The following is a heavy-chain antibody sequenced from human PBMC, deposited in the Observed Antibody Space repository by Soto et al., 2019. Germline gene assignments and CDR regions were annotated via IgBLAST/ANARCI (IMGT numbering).Heavy chain of an antibody. V-gene: IGHV1-8*01. CDR2: MNPNSGST. Sequence: ASVKVSCKASGYTFTSYDINWVRQATGQGLEWMGWMNPNSGSTNYAPKFQGRVTVTRDTSTSTVYMELSSLRSEDTAVYYCARTDDYAFDYWGQGTQVTVSS. CDR3: ARTDDYAFDY. CDR1: GYTFTSYD. J-gene: IGHJ4*02. D-gene: IGHD4-17*01.